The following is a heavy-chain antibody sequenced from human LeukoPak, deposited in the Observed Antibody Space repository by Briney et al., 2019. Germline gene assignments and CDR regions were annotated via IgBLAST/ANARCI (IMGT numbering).Heavy chain of an antibody. V-gene: IGHV4-4*07. CDR2: IYTSGST. D-gene: IGHD3-10*01. CDR1: GGSISSYY. Sequence: SETLSLTCIVSGGSISSYYWSWIRQPAGKGLEWIWRIYTSGSTNYNPSPKSRVTMSVDTSKNQFPLKLSSVTAADTAVYYCAREVLWFGELSGLDWGQGTLVTVSS. CDR3: AREVLWFGELSGLD. J-gene: IGHJ4*02.